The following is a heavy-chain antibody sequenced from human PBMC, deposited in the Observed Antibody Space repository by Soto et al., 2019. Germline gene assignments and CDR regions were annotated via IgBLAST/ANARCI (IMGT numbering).Heavy chain of an antibody. Sequence: QVQLVQSGAEVKKPGASVKVSCKASGYTFTNSDINWVRQATGQGLEWVGWMNPNSGNSGCAQKFQGRVTMTRNTSISTAYMELSSLRSEDTAVYYCATAGGACYDSRGFYSYYFDYWGLGTLVTVSS. CDR1: GYTFTNSD. CDR2: MNPNSGNS. CDR3: ATAGGACYDSRGFYSYYFDY. D-gene: IGHD3-22*01. V-gene: IGHV1-8*01. J-gene: IGHJ4*02.